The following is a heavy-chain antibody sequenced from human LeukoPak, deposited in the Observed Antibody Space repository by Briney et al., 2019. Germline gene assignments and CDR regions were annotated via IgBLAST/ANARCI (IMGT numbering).Heavy chain of an antibody. Sequence: ASVKVSCKTSGYSFNSHHVHWVRQAPGQGLEWMGINFFHDGSTSNTQKFQGRVTMTRDTSTSTVYMELGSLRSEDTAVYYCARDSGNYHYDMDVWGQGTTVIVSS. CDR1: GYSFNSHH. D-gene: IGHD3-10*01. V-gene: IGHV1-46*02. CDR2: NFFHDGST. CDR3: ARDSGNYHYDMDV. J-gene: IGHJ6*02.